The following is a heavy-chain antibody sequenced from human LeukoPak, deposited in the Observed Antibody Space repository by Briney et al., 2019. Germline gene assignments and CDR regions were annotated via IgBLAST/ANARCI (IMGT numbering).Heavy chain of an antibody. V-gene: IGHV3-7*01. CDR2: IKQDGSEK. Sequence: GGSLRLSCAASGFTFSSYWMSWVRQAPGKGLEWVANIKQDGSEKYYVDSVKGRFTISRDNAKNTLYLQMNSLRAEDTAVYYCARVSITIFGVDSDYWGQGTLVTVSS. D-gene: IGHD3-3*01. J-gene: IGHJ4*02. CDR3: ARVSITIFGVDSDY. CDR1: GFTFSSYW.